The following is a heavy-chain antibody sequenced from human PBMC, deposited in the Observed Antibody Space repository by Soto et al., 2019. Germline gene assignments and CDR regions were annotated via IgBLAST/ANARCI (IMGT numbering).Heavy chain of an antibody. CDR1: GGPVNIPNYH. D-gene: IGHD1-26*01. CDR3: ARWDFRYGFDG. J-gene: IGHJ6*02. CDR2: VYHSGCT. V-gene: IGHV4-61*01. Sequence: QVQLQESGPGLVKPSETLSLTCTVSGGPVNIPNYHWHWIRQSPGKELEWIGFVYHSGCTTYNPSLSSRVTISVDTSKNHFYLGLTSVTAADTAIYACARWDFRYGFDGWGHGTTVTVSS.